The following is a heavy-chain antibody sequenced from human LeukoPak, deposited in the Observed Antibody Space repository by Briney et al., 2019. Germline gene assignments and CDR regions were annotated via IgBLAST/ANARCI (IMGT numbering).Heavy chain of an antibody. CDR1: GGTFSSYA. CDR3: ARGLELGSSGIDY. CDR2: MNPNSGNT. D-gene: IGHD1-7*01. Sequence: ASVKVSCKASGGTFSSYAISWVRQAPGQGLEWMGWMNPNSGNTGYAQKFQGRVTITRNTSISTAYMELSSLRSEDTAVYYCARGLELGSSGIDYWGQGTLVTVSS. J-gene: IGHJ4*02. V-gene: IGHV1-8*03.